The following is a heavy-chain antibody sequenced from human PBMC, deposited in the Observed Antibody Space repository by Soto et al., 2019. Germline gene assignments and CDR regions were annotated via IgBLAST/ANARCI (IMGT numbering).Heavy chain of an antibody. J-gene: IGHJ5*02. CDR1: GGSIRSYF. D-gene: IGHD5-12*01. CDR3: AGLATAYDAFDH. CDR2: IHYSGTA. V-gene: IGHV4-59*01. Sequence: QVQLLESGPGLVKPSETLSLSCTVSGGSIRSYFWSWIRQSPGKGLEWIGHIHYSGTANYNPSLKSRVTISVDTTKNQFSLRLTAVTAADTAVYYCAGLATAYDAFDHWGQGTLVTVSS.